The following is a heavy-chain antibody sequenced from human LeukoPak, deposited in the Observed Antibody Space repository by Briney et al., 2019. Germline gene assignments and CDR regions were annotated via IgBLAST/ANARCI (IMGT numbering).Heavy chain of an antibody. J-gene: IGHJ4*02. D-gene: IGHD2-15*01. V-gene: IGHV4-38-2*02. CDR1: TYSISSGYY. CDR3: ARGPTPAPQYYFDY. CDR2: IHHSGNT. Sequence: SETLSLTCTVSTYSISSGYYWGWIRQPPGKGLEWIGSIHHSGNTYYNPSLKSRVTISVDTSKNQLSLKLSSVSAADTAVYYCARGPTPAPQYYFDYWGQGTLVTVSS.